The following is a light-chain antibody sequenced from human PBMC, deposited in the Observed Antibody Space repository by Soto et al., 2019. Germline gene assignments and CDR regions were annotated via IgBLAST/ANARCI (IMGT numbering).Light chain of an antibody. CDR2: DDS. CDR3: QVWDSSGHFV. CDR1: NIGSKS. Sequence: SYELTQPPSVSVAPGQTAGVTCGGNNIGSKSVHWYQQKPGQAPVLVVYDDSDRPSGIAERVSGSNSGNTATLTISRVEAGDEADYYCQVWDSSGHFVFGTGTKVTVL. V-gene: IGLV3-21*02. J-gene: IGLJ1*01.